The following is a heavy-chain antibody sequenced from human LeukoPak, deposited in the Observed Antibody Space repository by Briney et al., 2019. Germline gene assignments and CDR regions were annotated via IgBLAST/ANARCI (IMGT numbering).Heavy chain of an antibody. V-gene: IGHV3-33*01. Sequence: PGGSLRLSCAASGFTFSSYGIHWVRQAPGKGLEWVAVIWYDGSNTYYADSVKGRFTISRDNSKNTLYLQMNSLRAEDTAVYYCATDTDYGGNFYFEYWGQGTLVTVSS. CDR2: IWYDGSNT. CDR3: ATDTDYGGNFYFEY. J-gene: IGHJ4*02. CDR1: GFTFSSYG. D-gene: IGHD4-23*01.